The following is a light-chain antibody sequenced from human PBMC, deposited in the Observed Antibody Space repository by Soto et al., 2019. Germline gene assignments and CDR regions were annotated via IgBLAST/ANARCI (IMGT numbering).Light chain of an antibody. Sequence: EIVMTQSPATLSVSPGERATLSCRASQSVSSNLSWYQQKTGQAPRLLIYGASTRATGIPARFSGSESGTEFTLTISSLQSEDFADYYCQQYNNWPPWTFGQGTKVEIK. CDR3: QQYNNWPPWT. CDR2: GAS. V-gene: IGKV3-15*01. J-gene: IGKJ1*01. CDR1: QSVSSN.